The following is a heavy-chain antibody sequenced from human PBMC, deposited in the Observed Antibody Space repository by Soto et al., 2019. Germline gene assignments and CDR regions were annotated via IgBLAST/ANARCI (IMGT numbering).Heavy chain of an antibody. CDR2: IRRSGST. CDR3: ARGIQSAWEALAY. Sequence: SETLSLTCGVYDGSFNDYFWTWTRQPPGKGLEWIGEIRRSGSTYYNPSLESRVTISVDTSMSQFSLRVTSVTAADTAVYYCARGIQSAWEALAYWGQGTLVIVSS. J-gene: IGHJ4*02. D-gene: IGHD1-1*01. CDR1: DGSFNDYF. V-gene: IGHV4-34*01.